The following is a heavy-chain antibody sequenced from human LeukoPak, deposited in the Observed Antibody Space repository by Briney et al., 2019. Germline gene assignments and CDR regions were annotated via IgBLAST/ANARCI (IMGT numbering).Heavy chain of an antibody. J-gene: IGHJ4*02. V-gene: IGHV3-23*01. Sequence: PGESLRLSCAASGFTFNTYSMNWVRQAPGKGLEWVSGISGSGGSTYFADSVKGRFTISRDNSKNTLYLQMNSLRAEDTALYYCAKGSWTTFFDNWGQGTLVTVSS. D-gene: IGHD1-14*01. CDR2: ISGSGGST. CDR3: AKGSWTTFFDN. CDR1: GFTFNTYS.